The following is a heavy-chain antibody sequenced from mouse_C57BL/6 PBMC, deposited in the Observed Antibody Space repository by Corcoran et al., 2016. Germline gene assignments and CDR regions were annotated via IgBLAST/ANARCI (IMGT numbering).Heavy chain of an antibody. D-gene: IGHD3-2*02. Sequence: QIQLVQSGPELKKPGETVKISCKASGYTFTTYGMSWVKQAPGKGLKWMGWINTYSGVPTYADDFKGRFAFSLETSASTAYLQINNLKNEDTATYFYARGGDSSGWFAYWGQGTLVTVSA. CDR1: GYTFTTYG. V-gene: IGHV9-3*01. CDR3: ARGGDSSGWFAY. CDR2: INTYSGVP. J-gene: IGHJ3*01.